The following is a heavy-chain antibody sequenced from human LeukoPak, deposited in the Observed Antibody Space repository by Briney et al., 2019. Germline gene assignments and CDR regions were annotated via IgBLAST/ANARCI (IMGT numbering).Heavy chain of an antibody. V-gene: IGHV4-39*07. J-gene: IGHJ3*02. CDR1: GGSISSSSYY. Sequence: PSETLSLTCTASGGSISSSSYYWGWIRQPPGKGLEWIGTIYYSGSTYYNPSLRSRVTISVDTSKNQFSLKLSSVTAADTAVYYCANTKKLPPRSGAFDIWGQGTMVTVSS. D-gene: IGHD2-15*01. CDR2: IYYSGST. CDR3: ANTKKLPPRSGAFDI.